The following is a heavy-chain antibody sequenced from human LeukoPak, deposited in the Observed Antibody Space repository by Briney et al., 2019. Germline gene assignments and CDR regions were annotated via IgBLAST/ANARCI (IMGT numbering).Heavy chain of an antibody. J-gene: IGHJ3*02. CDR2: INHSGST. D-gene: IGHD6-13*01. V-gene: IGHV4-34*01. CDR1: GGSFSGYY. Sequence: SETLSLTCAVYGGSFSGYYWSWIRQPPGKGLGWIGEINHSGSTNYNPSLKSRVTISVDTSKNQFSLKLSSVTAADTAVYYCARSKGSSSQDDAFDIWGQGTMVTVSS. CDR3: ARSKGSSSQDDAFDI.